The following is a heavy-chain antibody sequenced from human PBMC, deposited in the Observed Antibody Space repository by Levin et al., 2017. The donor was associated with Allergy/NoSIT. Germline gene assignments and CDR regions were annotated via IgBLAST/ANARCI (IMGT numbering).Heavy chain of an antibody. CDR3: TTLGSSRKFDY. D-gene: IGHD3-10*01. J-gene: IGHJ4*02. V-gene: IGHV3-15*01. CDR2: IKSTSDGGTT. CDR1: GFTFTDAW. Sequence: GGSLRLSCAASGFTFTDAWMNWVRQAPGKGLEWIGRIKSTSDGGTTDYAAPVKGRFTISRDDSESTVYLLMNSLKIEDTAIYYCTTLGSSRKFDYWGQGALVTVSS.